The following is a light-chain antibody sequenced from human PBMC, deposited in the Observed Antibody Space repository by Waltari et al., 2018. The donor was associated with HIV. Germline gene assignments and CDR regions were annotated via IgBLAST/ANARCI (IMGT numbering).Light chain of an antibody. CDR1: RTSLVTHS. CDR2: SDD. Sequence: QSLLTPPPSASGAPGQKVTIPCYGSRTSLVTHSVSWYQHFPGSAPTLLIYSDDKLPPRVADRCSASKSVTSASLAIRGLLFDDEAVYYCSTGDDSLIGRVFGGGTRLTVL. V-gene: IGLV1-44*01. CDR3: STGDDSLIGRV. J-gene: IGLJ3*02.